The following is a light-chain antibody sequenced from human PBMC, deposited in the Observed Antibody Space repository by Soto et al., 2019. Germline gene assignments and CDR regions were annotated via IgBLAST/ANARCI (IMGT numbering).Light chain of an antibody. CDR3: QQYNERPPWT. J-gene: IGKJ1*01. Sequence: EIVMTQSPATLSVSPGESVTLSCRASLTMNNNIAWYQHKPGQAPRLLIFGASSRATGVPGRFSGSGFGTEFTLIISSLQSADFAVYYCQQYNERPPWTFGQGTTVEMK. V-gene: IGKV3-15*01. CDR1: LTMNNN. CDR2: GAS.